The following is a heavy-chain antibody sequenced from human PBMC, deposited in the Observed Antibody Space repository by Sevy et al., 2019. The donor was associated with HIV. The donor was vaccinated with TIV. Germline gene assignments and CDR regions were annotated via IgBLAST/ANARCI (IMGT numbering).Heavy chain of an antibody. CDR2: ISSSSSTI. D-gene: IGHD2-2*01. J-gene: IGHJ6*02. Sequence: GGSLRLSCAASGFTFSSYSMNWVRQAPGKGLEWVSYISSSSSTIYYADSVKGRFTISRDNAKNSLYLQMNSLGDEDTAVYYCAREGIVVVPAAMQSYGMDVWGQGTTVTVSS. CDR3: AREGIVVVPAAMQSYGMDV. V-gene: IGHV3-48*02. CDR1: GFTFSSYS.